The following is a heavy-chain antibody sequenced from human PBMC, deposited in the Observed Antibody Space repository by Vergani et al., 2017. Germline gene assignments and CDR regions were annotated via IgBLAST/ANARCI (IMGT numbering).Heavy chain of an antibody. CDR3: AKGSGFGENYYYYMDV. Sequence: VQLLESGGGLVQPGGSLRLSCAASGFTFSSYAMHWVRQAPGKGLEWVAVISYDGSNKYYADSVKGRFTISRDNSKNTLYLQMNSLRAEDTAVYYCAKGSGFGENYYYYMDVWGKGTTVTVSS. CDR1: GFTFSSYA. J-gene: IGHJ6*03. CDR2: ISYDGSNK. V-gene: IGHV3-30-3*01. D-gene: IGHD3-10*01.